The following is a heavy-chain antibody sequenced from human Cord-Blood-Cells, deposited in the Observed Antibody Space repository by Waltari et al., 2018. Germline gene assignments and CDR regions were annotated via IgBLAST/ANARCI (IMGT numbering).Heavy chain of an antibody. CDR3: ARSSDGDYGFDP. D-gene: IGHD4-17*01. CDR2: INHSGST. Sequence: QVQLQQWGAGLLKPSETLSLTCAVYGGSFRGSYWIWIRQPPGKGLEWIGEINHSGSTNYNPSLKSRVTISVDTSKNQFSLKLSSVTAADTAVYYCARSSDGDYGFDPWGQGTLVTVSS. J-gene: IGHJ5*02. CDR1: GGSFRGSY. V-gene: IGHV4-34*01.